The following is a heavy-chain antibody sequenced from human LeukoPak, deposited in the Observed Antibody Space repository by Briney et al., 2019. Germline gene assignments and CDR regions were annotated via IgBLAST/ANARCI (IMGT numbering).Heavy chain of an antibody. Sequence: GGSVRLSCAASGFNFRAYAMNWVRQAPGKGLDWVSGISGSGGTTYYADSVRGRFTISRDNSKNTVYLQLNNLRAEDTAVYYCAKDGVATQHALDIWGHGTMVTVSS. CDR1: GFNFRAYA. D-gene: IGHD5-12*01. J-gene: IGHJ3*02. CDR2: ISGSGGTT. V-gene: IGHV3-23*01. CDR3: AKDGVATQHALDI.